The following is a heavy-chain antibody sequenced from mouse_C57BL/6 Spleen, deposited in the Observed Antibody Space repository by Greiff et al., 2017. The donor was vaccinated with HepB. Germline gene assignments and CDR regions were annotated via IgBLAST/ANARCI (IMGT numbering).Heavy chain of an antibody. CDR2: IDPSDSET. D-gene: IGHD1-1*01. CDR3: AGGDYYGSSDRYFDY. J-gene: IGHJ2*01. CDR1: GYTFTSYW. Sequence: QVQLQQPGAELVRPGSSVKLSCKASGYTFTSYWMHWVKQRPIQGLEWIGNIDPSDSETHYNQKFKDKATLTVDKSSSTAFMQLSSLTSEDAAVYYCAGGDYYGSSDRYFDYWGQGTTLTVSS. V-gene: IGHV1-52*01.